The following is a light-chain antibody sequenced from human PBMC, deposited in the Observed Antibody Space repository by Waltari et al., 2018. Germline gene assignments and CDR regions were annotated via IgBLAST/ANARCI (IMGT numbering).Light chain of an antibody. CDR3: AAWDDSLSGFV. Sequence: QSVLNQPPPPSGTPGHGVTLSCSGRRSNIATNVVNWYQQVPGTAPKLLIYTNDQRPSGVPDRFSGSKSGTSASLAISGLQSEDEAGYYCAAWDDSLSGFVFGTGTKVTVL. CDR2: TND. V-gene: IGLV1-44*01. J-gene: IGLJ1*01. CDR1: RSNIATNV.